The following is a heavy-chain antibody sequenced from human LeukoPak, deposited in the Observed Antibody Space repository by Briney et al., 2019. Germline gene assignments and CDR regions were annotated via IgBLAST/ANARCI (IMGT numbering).Heavy chain of an antibody. J-gene: IGHJ4*02. CDR1: GFTFSTYA. Sequence: GGSLRLSCAASGFTFSTYAMSWVRQAPGKGLEWVSSIRGSGGSTYYADSVKGRFAISRDNSKNTLYLQMNSLRAEDTAVYYCAKDVYGDYGGLDYWGQGTLVTVSS. D-gene: IGHD4-17*01. CDR2: IRGSGGST. CDR3: AKDVYGDYGGLDY. V-gene: IGHV3-23*01.